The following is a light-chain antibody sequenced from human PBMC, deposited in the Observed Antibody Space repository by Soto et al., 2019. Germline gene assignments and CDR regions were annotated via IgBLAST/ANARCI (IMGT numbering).Light chain of an antibody. CDR1: QSISNY. CDR3: QQSFSSPPWT. CDR2: AAS. V-gene: IGKV1-39*01. J-gene: IGKJ1*01. Sequence: DIQMAQSPSAPSSSVGGRVTSSSGASQSISNYLNWYQQKPGKAPNLLIYAASSLQSGVSSRFSGSGSGTDFTLTISSLQPEDFATYYCQQSFSSPPWTFGQGTMVDI.